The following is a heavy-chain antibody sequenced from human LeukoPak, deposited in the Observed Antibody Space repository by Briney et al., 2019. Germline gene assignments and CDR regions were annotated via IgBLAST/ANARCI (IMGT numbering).Heavy chain of an antibody. D-gene: IGHD3-22*01. Sequence: GGSLRLSCAASGFTFSSHWMHWVRQVPGKGLEWVSSISTSSTYIFYADSVKGRFTISRDNAKNSLYLQMNSLRAEDTAVYYCARDYDSSGYYYPVYEYWGQGTLVTVSS. CDR3: ARDYDSSGYYYPVYEY. CDR2: ISTSSTYI. J-gene: IGHJ4*02. CDR1: GFTFSSHW. V-gene: IGHV3-21*01.